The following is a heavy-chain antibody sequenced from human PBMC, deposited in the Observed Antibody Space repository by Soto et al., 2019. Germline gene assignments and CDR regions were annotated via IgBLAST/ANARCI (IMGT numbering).Heavy chain of an antibody. J-gene: IGHJ4*02. CDR3: ARVRFNSGPLDS. CDR2: INPNSGGT. V-gene: IGHV1-2*02. D-gene: IGHD5-12*01. Sequence: ASVKVSCKASGYTFTGYYMHWVRQAPGQGLEWMGWINPNSGGTNYAQKFQGRVTMTRDTSISTAYMELSRLRSDDTAVYYCARVRFNSGPLDSWGQGTLVTVSS. CDR1: GYTFTGYY.